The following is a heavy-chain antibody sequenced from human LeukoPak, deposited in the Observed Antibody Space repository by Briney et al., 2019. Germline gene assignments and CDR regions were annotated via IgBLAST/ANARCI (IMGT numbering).Heavy chain of an antibody. CDR1: GYSFTSYW. D-gene: IGHD2-15*01. V-gene: IGHV5-51*01. CDR3: ARRGYCSGGDCYSAAFDI. Sequence: GESLKISCKGSGYSFTSYWIAWVRQMPGKGLEWMGIIYPGDFDTRYSPPFHGQVTISVDKSISTAYLQWSSLKASDTAMYYCARRGYCSGGDCYSAAFDIWGQGTMVTVSS. J-gene: IGHJ3*02. CDR2: IYPGDFDT.